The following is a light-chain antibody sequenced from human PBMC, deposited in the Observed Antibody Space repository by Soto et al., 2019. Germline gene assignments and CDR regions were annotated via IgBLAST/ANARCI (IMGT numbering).Light chain of an antibody. V-gene: IGKV1-8*01. CDR3: QQYYSYPRT. Sequence: AIRMTQSPSSLSASTGDRVTITCRASQGIRRYLAWYQQKPGKAPTLLIYAASTLQSGVPSRFSGSGSGTDFTLTISCLQSEDFATYYWQQYYSYPRTFGQGTKVEIK. CDR1: QGIRRY. CDR2: AAS. J-gene: IGKJ1*01.